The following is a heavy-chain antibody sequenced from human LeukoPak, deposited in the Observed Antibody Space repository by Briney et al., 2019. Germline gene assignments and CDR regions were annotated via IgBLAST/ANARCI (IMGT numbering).Heavy chain of an antibody. D-gene: IGHD2-15*01. CDR3: ARDPDIVVVVAATRLGFDP. Sequence: ASVKLSCKASGSTVTGSYMHWVRQSPGQCLEWSVWFNPNSCDTNYAQKFQGRVTMTRDTSISTAYMELSRLRSDDTAVYYCARDPDIVVVVAATRLGFDPWGQGTLVTVSS. CDR2: FNPNSCDT. CDR1: GSTVTGSY. V-gene: IGHV1-2*02. J-gene: IGHJ5*02.